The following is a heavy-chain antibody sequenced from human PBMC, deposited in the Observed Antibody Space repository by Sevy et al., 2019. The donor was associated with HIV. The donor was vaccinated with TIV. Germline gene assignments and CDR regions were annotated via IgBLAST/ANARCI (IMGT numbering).Heavy chain of an antibody. CDR2: IYYSGST. CDR1: GGSISSGDYY. CDR3: ARVQTIFGVVPNWFDP. V-gene: IGHV4-30-4*01. D-gene: IGHD3-3*01. Sequence: SETLSLTCTVSGGSISSGDYYWSWIRQPPGKGLEWIGYIYYSGSTYYNPSLKSRVTISVDTSKNQFSLTLSSVTAADTAVYYCARVQTIFGVVPNWFDPWGQGTLVTVSS. J-gene: IGHJ5*02.